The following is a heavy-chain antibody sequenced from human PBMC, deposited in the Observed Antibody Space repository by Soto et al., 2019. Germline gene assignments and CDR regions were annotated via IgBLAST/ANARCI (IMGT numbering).Heavy chain of an antibody. CDR2: IFYTGST. Sequence: QVQLQESGPGLVKPSETLSLTCTVSGGSIRDYYWVWVRQPPGKGLECTGSIFYTGSTDYNPSLKSRVSISLATSKNQFALNLGSVTAADTAVYYCARVNRGAFDYWGQGALVTVSS. CDR1: GGSIRDYY. V-gene: IGHV4-59*01. CDR3: ARVNRGAFDY. J-gene: IGHJ4*02.